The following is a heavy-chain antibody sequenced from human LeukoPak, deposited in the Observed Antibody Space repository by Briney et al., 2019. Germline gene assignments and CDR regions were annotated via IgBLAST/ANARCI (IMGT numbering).Heavy chain of an antibody. CDR3: ARRAYSDY. J-gene: IGHJ4*02. CDR2: IFPADSDT. CDR1: GYSFTSDW. Sequence: GESLKISFEGSGYSFTSDWIGWVRQMPGKGLEWMGIIFPADSDTRYSPSFQGQVTISVDKSISTAYLQWSSLKASDTAMYYCARRAYSDYWGQGTLVTVSS. V-gene: IGHV5-51*01. D-gene: IGHD5-12*01.